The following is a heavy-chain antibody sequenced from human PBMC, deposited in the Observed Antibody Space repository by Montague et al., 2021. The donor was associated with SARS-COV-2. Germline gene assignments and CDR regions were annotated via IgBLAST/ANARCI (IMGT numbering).Heavy chain of an antibody. V-gene: IGHV4-34*01. CDR2: INHSGRT. CDR1: GGSLSGYY. CDR3: ARGYQLRFLEWSSRQSTFDY. J-gene: IGHJ4*02. Sequence: SETLSLTCAVYGGSLSGYYWSWIRQPPGKGLEWIGEINHSGRTNYNPSLKSRVTISVDTSKKQFSLKLSSVTAADTAVYYCARGYQLRFLEWSSRQSTFDYWGQGTLVTVSS. D-gene: IGHD3-3*01.